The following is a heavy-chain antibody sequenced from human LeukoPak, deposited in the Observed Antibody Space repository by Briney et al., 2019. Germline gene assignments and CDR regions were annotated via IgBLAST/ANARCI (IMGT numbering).Heavy chain of an antibody. CDR1: GFTFSSYA. CDR3: AKVSWYNWNDGYFDY. Sequence: PGGSLRLSCVASGFTFSSYAMSWVRQAPGKGLEWVSAISGSGGSTYYADSVKGRFTISRDNSKNTLYLQMNSLRAEDTAVYHCAKVSWYNWNDGYFDYWGQGTLVTVSS. CDR2: ISGSGGST. D-gene: IGHD1-1*01. V-gene: IGHV3-23*01. J-gene: IGHJ4*02.